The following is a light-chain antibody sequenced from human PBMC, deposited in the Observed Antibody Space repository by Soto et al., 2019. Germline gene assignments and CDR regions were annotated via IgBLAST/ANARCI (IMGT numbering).Light chain of an antibody. Sequence: QSVLSQPASVSGSPGQSITISCPGTSSDVGSYNYVSWYQQHPDKAPKLMIYEVSDLPSGNSSRFSGSKSGNTASLTISGLQTEEEADYYCSSYTSSSARFGTGTKVTVL. CDR1: SSDVGSYNY. CDR3: SSYTSSSAR. J-gene: IGLJ1*01. V-gene: IGLV2-14*01. CDR2: EVS.